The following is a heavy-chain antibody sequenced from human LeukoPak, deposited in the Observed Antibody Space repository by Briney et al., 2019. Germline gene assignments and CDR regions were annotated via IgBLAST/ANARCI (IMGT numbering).Heavy chain of an antibody. CDR1: GFTFDDYG. Sequence: RPGGSLRLSCAASGFTFDDYGMSWVRQAPGKGLEWVSGINWNGGSTGYADSVKGRFTISRDNAKNSLYLQMNSLRAEDTALYYCARDHSYYDSSGYASDIWGQGTMVTVSS. CDR3: ARDHSYYDSSGYASDI. CDR2: INWNGGST. V-gene: IGHV3-20*04. D-gene: IGHD3-22*01. J-gene: IGHJ3*02.